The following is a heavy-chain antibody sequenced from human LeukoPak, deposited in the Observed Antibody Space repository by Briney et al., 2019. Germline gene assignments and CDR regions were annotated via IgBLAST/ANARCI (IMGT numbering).Heavy chain of an antibody. CDR2: INHSGST. D-gene: IGHD3-22*01. V-gene: IGHV4-34*01. Sequence: SETLSLTCAVYGGSFSGYYWSWIRQPPGKGLEWIGEINHSGSTNYNPSLKSRVTISVDTSKNQFSLKQSSVTAADTAVYYCVRDDSSGYYCFDYWGQGTLVTVSS. J-gene: IGHJ4*02. CDR3: VRDDSSGYYCFDY. CDR1: GGSFSGYY.